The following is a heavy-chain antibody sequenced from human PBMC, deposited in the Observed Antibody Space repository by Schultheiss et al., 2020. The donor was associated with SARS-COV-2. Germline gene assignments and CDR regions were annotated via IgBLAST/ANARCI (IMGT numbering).Heavy chain of an antibody. CDR1: GFTFSSYW. Sequence: GGSLRLSCAASGFTFSSYWMSWVRQAPGKGLEWVANIKQDGSEKYYVDSVKGRFTISRDNAKNSLYLQMNSLRAEDTALYYCAKDLSSVLGEGPLDYWGQGTLVTVSS. J-gene: IGHJ4*02. V-gene: IGHV3-7*03. CDR3: AKDLSSVLGEGPLDY. D-gene: IGHD3-16*01. CDR2: IKQDGSEK.